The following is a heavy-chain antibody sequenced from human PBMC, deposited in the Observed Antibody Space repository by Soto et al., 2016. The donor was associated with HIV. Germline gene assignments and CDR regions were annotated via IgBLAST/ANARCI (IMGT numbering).Heavy chain of an antibody. D-gene: IGHD2-8*01. CDR2: MNPNSGNT. CDR3: ARGTNNRSTYRRRGVPLWFDP. Sequence: QVQLVQSGAEVKKPGASLKVSCKASGYTFTSFDINWVRQATGQGLEWMGWMNPNSGNTGYAQKFQGRVTITRNTSISTAYMELSSLRSEDTAVYYCARGTNNRSTYRRRGVPLWFDPVGPGNPGHRLL. V-gene: IGHV1-8*03. CDR1: GYTFTSFD. J-gene: IGHJ5*02.